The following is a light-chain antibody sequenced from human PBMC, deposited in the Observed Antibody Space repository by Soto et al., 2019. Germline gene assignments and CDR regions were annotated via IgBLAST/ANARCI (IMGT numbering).Light chain of an antibody. CDR2: EGS. CDR1: SSDVGSYNL. V-gene: IGLV2-23*01. Sequence: QSALTQPASVSGSPGQSITISCTGTSSDVGSYNLVSWYQQHPGKAPKLMIYEGSKRPSGVSNRFSGSKSGNTASLTISGLQAEDDADYYCCSYAGSSTVVFGGGTNLTVL. CDR3: CSYAGSSTVV. J-gene: IGLJ2*01.